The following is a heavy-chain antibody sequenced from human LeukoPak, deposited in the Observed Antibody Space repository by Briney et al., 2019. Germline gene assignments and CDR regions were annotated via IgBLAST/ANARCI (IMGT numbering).Heavy chain of an antibody. CDR2: IIPIFGSA. CDR1: GDIFNSYS. J-gene: IGHJ6*03. V-gene: IGHV1-69*05. Sequence: ASVKVSCKASGDIFNSYSISWVRQAPGQGLEWMGGIIPIFGSANYAQTFQGRVTITTDQSTSTAYMKLSSLSSEDTAVYYCARVGRSRGSLPNSYYYMDVWGKGTTVTVSS. CDR3: ARVGRSRGSLPNSYYYMDV. D-gene: IGHD1-26*01.